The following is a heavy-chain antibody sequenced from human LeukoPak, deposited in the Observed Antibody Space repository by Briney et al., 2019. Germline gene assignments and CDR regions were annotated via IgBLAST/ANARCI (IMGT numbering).Heavy chain of an antibody. CDR2: IYASGST. V-gene: IGHV4-4*07. Sequence: SETLSLTCTVSGGSISSHFWTWIRQPAGKGLEWIGRIYASGSTNYNPSLKSRVTLSVDTSKNQFSLKLNSVTAADTAVYYCAREGPIVGATTIDYWGQGTLVTVPS. CDR3: AREGPIVGATTIDY. J-gene: IGHJ4*02. CDR1: GGSISSHF. D-gene: IGHD1-26*01.